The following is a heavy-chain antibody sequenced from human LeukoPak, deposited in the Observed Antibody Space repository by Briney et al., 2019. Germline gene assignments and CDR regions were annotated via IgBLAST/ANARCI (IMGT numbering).Heavy chain of an antibody. CDR1: GGSISSSSYY. Sequence: PSETLSLTCTVSGGSISSSSYYWGWIRQPPGKGLEWIGSIYYSGSTNYNPSLKSRVTISVDTSKNQFSLKLSSVTAADTAVYYCARGRPDCSGGSCYFFYYFDYWGQGTLVTVSS. J-gene: IGHJ4*02. D-gene: IGHD2-15*01. CDR3: ARGRPDCSGGSCYFFYYFDY. CDR2: IYYSGST. V-gene: IGHV4-39*07.